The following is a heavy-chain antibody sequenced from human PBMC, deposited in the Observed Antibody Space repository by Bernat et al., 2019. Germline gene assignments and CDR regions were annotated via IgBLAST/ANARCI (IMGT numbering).Heavy chain of an antibody. D-gene: IGHD3-3*01. CDR2: ISAYNGNT. CDR1: GYTFTSYG. CDR3: ARDRLLRFLEWLLPEPGGDHYYGMDV. Sequence: QVQLVQSGAEVKKPGASVKVSCKASGYTFTSYGISWVRQAPGQGLEWMGWISAYNGNTNYAQKLQGRVTMTTDTSTSTAYMELRSLRSDDTAVYYCARDRLLRFLEWLLPEPGGDHYYGMDVWGQGTTVTVSS. V-gene: IGHV1-18*01. J-gene: IGHJ6*02.